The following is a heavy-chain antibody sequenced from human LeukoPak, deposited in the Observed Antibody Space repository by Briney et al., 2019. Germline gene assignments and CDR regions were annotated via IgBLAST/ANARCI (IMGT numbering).Heavy chain of an antibody. CDR2: ITSSGTTI. V-gene: IGHV3-48*03. D-gene: IGHD6-19*01. Sequence: TGGCLRLSCAASGFTFSRYEMNWGRQAPGKGLEWVSYITSSGTTIYYADSVKGRVTVSRDNAKNSLYLQMNSLRAEDTAVYYCARDSSDSSGWYEGWFDPWGQRPVVRVSS. CDR3: ARDSSDSSGWYEGWFDP. CDR1: GFTFSRYE. J-gene: IGHJ5*02.